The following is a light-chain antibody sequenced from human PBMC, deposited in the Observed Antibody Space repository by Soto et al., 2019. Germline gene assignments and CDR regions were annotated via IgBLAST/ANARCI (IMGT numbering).Light chain of an antibody. CDR1: QSVSSN. V-gene: IGKV3-15*01. CDR3: QQFHNWPRT. Sequence: EIVMTQSPATLSVSPGERATLSCRASQSVSSNLAWYQQTPGQAPRLLIYGASTRAAGIPARFSGSGSGTEFTLTITSLQSEDFAVYYCQQFHNWPRTFGQGTKVDI. CDR2: GAS. J-gene: IGKJ1*01.